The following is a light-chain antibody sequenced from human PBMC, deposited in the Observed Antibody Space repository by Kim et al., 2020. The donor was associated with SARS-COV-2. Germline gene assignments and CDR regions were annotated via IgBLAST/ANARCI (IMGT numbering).Light chain of an antibody. Sequence: GQSVTISCTGTSSDVGGYNYVSWYQQHPGKAPKRLIYDVSQRPSGVPDRFSGSKSGNTASLTISGLQAEDEADYYCCSYAGSYTWVFGGGTQLTVL. J-gene: IGLJ3*02. CDR2: DVS. CDR1: SSDVGGYNY. CDR3: CSYAGSYTWV. V-gene: IGLV2-11*01.